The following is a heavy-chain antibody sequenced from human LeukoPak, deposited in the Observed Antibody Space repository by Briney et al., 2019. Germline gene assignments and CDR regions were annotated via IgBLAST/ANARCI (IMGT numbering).Heavy chain of an antibody. J-gene: IGHJ5*02. CDR1: GGSISSSSYY. V-gene: IGHV4-39*07. CDR3: AREGYSSGWYSWSLGWFDP. Sequence: PSETLSLTCTVSGGSISSSSYYWGWIRQPPGKGLEWIGSIYYSGSTYYNPSLRSRVTRSVATSKDQFSLKLSSVTAADTAVYYCAREGYSSGWYSWSLGWFDPWGQGTLVTVSS. D-gene: IGHD6-19*01. CDR2: IYYSGST.